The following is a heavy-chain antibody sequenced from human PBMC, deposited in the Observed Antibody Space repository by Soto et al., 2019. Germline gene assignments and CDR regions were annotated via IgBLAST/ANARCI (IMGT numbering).Heavy chain of an antibody. D-gene: IGHD3-3*01. Sequence: QVQLVESGGGVVQPGRSLRLSCAASGFTFSSYGMHWVRQATGKGLEWVAVIWYDGTNKYYADSVKGRFTISRDNSKNTIYLQMNSLRAEDTAVYYCARDFWSGYAPVYGVDVWGQGTTVTVSS. V-gene: IGHV3-33*01. CDR2: IWYDGTNK. CDR3: ARDFWSGYAPVYGVDV. J-gene: IGHJ6*02. CDR1: GFTFSSYG.